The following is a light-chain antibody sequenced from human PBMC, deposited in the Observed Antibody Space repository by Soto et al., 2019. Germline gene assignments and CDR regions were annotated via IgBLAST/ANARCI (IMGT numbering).Light chain of an antibody. Sequence: QSVLTQPASVSGSPGQSITISCTGTSSDVGGYNYVSWYQQHPGNAPKLMIYDVSNRPSGVSNRFSGSKSGNTASLTISGLQAEDEADYYCNSYTTSSTDVSGTGTKLTVL. CDR1: SSDVGGYNY. J-gene: IGLJ1*01. V-gene: IGLV2-14*01. CDR3: NSYTTSSTDV. CDR2: DVS.